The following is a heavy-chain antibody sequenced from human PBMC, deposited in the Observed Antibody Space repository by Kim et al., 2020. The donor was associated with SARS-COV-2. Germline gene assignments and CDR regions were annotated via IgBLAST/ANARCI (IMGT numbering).Heavy chain of an antibody. CDR2: INWNGGST. V-gene: IGHV3-20*01. D-gene: IGHD6-19*01. Sequence: GGSLRLPCAASGFTFDDYRMSWVRQAPGKGLEWVSGINWNGGSTGHADSVKGRFTISRDNAKNSLYLQMNSLRAEDTALYHCAIYSWAGVDYWGQGTLVTVSS. CDR1: GFTFDDYR. J-gene: IGHJ4*02. CDR3: AIYSWAGVDY.